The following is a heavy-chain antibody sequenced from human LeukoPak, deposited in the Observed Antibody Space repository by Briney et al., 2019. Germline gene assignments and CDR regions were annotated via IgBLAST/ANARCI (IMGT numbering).Heavy chain of an antibody. D-gene: IGHD4-17*01. CDR3: ARGPHDYGDYADWFDP. J-gene: IGHJ5*02. Sequence: GASVKVSCKASGYTFTGYYMHWMRQAPGQGLEWMGWINPNSGGTNYAQKFQGRVTMTRDTSISTAYMELSRLRSDDTAVYYCARGPHDYGDYADWFDPWGQGTLVTVSS. CDR1: GYTFTGYY. CDR2: INPNSGGT. V-gene: IGHV1-2*02.